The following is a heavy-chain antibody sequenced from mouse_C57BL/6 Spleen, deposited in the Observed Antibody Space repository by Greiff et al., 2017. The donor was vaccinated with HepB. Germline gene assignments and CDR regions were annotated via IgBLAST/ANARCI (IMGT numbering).Heavy chain of an antibody. J-gene: IGHJ2*01. Sequence: EVQLVESGGGLVQPGGSMKLSCVASGFTFSNYWMNWVRQSPEKGLEWVAQIRLKSDNYATHYAESVKGRFTISRDDSKSSVYLQMNNLRAEDTGFYYCTGGFYDSYFDYWGQGTTLTVSS. CDR1: GFTFSNYW. CDR3: TGGFYDSYFDY. CDR2: IRLKSDNYAT. V-gene: IGHV6-3*01. D-gene: IGHD2-3*01.